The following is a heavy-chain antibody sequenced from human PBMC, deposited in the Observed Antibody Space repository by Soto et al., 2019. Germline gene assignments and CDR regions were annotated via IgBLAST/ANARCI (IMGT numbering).Heavy chain of an antibody. CDR1: GVSISSSSYY. D-gene: IGHD6-19*01. J-gene: IGHJ4*02. CDR3: ARHGVSGWWGYYFDY. V-gene: IGHV4-39*01. Sequence: SETLSLTCTVSGVSISSSSYYWGWIRQPPGKGLEWIGSIYYSGSTYYNPSLKSRVTISVDTSKNQFSLKLSSVTAADTAVYYCARHGVSGWWGYYFDYWGQGTLVTVSS. CDR2: IYYSGST.